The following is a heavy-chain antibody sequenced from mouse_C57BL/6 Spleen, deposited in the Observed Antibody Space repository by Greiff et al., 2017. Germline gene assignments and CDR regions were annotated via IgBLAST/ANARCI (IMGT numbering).Heavy chain of an antibody. J-gene: IGHJ4*01. CDR2: IDPSDSYT. CDR1: GYTFTSYW. V-gene: IGHV1-59*01. Sequence: QVQLQQSGAELVRPGTSVKLSCKASGYTFTSYWMHWVKQRPGQGLEWIGVIDPSDSYTNYNQKFKGKATLTVDTSSSTAYMQLSSLTSEDSAVYYCARFCYYAMDYWGQGTSVTVSS. CDR3: ARFCYYAMDY.